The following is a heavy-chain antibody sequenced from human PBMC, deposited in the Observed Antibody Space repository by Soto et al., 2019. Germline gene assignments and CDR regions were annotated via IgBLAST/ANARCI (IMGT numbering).Heavy chain of an antibody. J-gene: IGHJ4*02. V-gene: IGHV3-48*03. CDR2: ISSSGSTI. CDR3: ARDATLSYDSSGYYPPHDY. Sequence: HPGGSLRLSCAASGFTFSSYEMNWVRQAPGKGLEWVSYISSSGSTIYYADSVKGRFTISRDNAKNSLYLQMNSLGAEDTAVYYCARDATLSYDSSGYYPPHDYWGQGTLVTVSS. CDR1: GFTFSSYE. D-gene: IGHD3-22*01.